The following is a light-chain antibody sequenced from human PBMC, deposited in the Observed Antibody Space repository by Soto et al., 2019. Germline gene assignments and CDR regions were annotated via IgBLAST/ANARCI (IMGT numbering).Light chain of an antibody. CDR1: SSNIGSND. J-gene: IGLJ1*01. CDR2: ENS. V-gene: IGLV1-51*02. Sequence: QSVLTQPPSVSAAPGQTVTISCSGNSSNIGSNDGSWYQQLPGKAPKLLIYENSQRPSGIPDRFSGSKSGTSATLGITGLQTGDEADYYCGTWDSSLIALFGTGTKLTVL. CDR3: GTWDSSLIAL.